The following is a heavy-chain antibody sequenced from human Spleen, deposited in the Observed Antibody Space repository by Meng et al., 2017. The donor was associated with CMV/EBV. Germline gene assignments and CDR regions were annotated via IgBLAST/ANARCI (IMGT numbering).Heavy chain of an antibody. CDR1: GFTFNIYS. CDR2: ISTDSSII. CDR3: ARGRFCDY. Sequence: GESLKISCAASGFTFNIYSMNWVRQAPGKGLEWVSFISTDSSIITYADSVKGRFTISRDNAKNSLYLQMNSLRAEDTAVYYCARGRFCDYWGQGIRVTVSS. J-gene: IGHJ4*02. V-gene: IGHV3-48*04.